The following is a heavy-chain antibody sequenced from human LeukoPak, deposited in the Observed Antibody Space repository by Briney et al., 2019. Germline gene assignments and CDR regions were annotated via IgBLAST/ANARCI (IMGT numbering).Heavy chain of an antibody. CDR3: ARASQWPADAFDI. CDR1: GYTFTSYD. J-gene: IGHJ3*02. CDR2: MNPNSGNT. D-gene: IGHD6-19*01. V-gene: IGHV1-8*01. Sequence: ASVKVSCKASGYTFTSYDINWVRQATGQGLEWMGWMNPNSGNTGYAQKFQGRVTMTRNTSISTAYMELSSLRSEDTAVYYCARASQWPADAFDIWGQGTMVTVSS.